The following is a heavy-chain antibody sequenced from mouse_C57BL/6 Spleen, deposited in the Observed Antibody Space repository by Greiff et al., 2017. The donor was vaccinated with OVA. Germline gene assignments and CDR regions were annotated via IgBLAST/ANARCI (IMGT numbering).Heavy chain of an antibody. CDR1: GYAFSSSW. J-gene: IGHJ4*01. V-gene: IGHV1-82*01. D-gene: IGHD1-1*01. CDR2: IYPGDGDT. CDR3: AAEDITTVVAPYAMDY. Sequence: QVQLQQSGPELVKPGASVKISCKASGYAFSSSWMNWVKQRPGKGLESIGRIYPGDGDTNYNGKFKGKATLTADKSSSTAYMQLSSLTSEDSAVYFCAAEDITTVVAPYAMDYWGQGTSVTVSS.